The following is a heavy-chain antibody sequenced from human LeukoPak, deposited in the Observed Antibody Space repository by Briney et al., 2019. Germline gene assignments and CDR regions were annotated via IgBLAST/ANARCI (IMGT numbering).Heavy chain of an antibody. D-gene: IGHD3-22*01. CDR2: MKHDGSEK. V-gene: IGHV3-7*01. Sequence: PGGSLRLSCAASGFTFSDYWMSWVRQAPGKGLEWVANMKHDGSEKYYVDSVKGRFTISRDNAKNSLFLQMNSLRAEGTALYYCAREGESSGYYSDYWGQGTLVTVSS. CDR1: GFTFSDYW. J-gene: IGHJ4*02. CDR3: AREGESSGYYSDY.